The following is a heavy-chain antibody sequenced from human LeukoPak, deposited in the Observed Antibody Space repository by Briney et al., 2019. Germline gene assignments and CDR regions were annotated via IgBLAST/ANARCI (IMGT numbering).Heavy chain of an antibody. Sequence: SETLSLTCTVSGGSVSSGTHYWTWIRQHPGKGLEWIGYIYYSGNTYYNPSLKSRVTISVDTSKNLFSLRLSSVTAADAAVYYCARARDCSGGSCFRFNWFDPWGQGTLVTVSS. CDR2: IYYSGNT. CDR1: GGSVSSGTHY. D-gene: IGHD2-15*01. V-gene: IGHV4-31*03. CDR3: ARARDCSGGSCFRFNWFDP. J-gene: IGHJ5*02.